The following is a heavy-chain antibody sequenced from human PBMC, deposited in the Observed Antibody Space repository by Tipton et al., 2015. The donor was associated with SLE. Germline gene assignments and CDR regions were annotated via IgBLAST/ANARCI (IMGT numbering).Heavy chain of an antibody. J-gene: IGHJ5*02. CDR2: IYYSGNP. Sequence: TLSLTCTVSGGSISRANYYWSWFRQHPGKGLEWIGYIYYSGNPYYNPSLKSRVAISVDTSKNQFSLKVKSVTVAGTAVYFCARATMLQGVTIEGFDTWGQGALVTVSS. D-gene: IGHD3-10*01. CDR1: GGSISRANYY. V-gene: IGHV4-31*03. CDR3: ARATMLQGVTIEGFDT.